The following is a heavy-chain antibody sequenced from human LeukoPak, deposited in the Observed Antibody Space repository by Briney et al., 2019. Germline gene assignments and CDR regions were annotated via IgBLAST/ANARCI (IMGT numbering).Heavy chain of an antibody. CDR1: GYTFTSYD. V-gene: IGHV1-2*06. CDR2: INPNSGGT. CDR3: ARNTYYYGSGSYYNLYYFDY. Sequence: ASVKVSCKASGYTFTSYDINWVRQAPGQGLEWMGRINPNSGGTNYAQKFQGRVTMTRDTSISTAYMELSRLRSDDTAVYYCARNTYYYGSGSYYNLYYFDYWGQGTLVTVSS. J-gene: IGHJ4*02. D-gene: IGHD3-10*01.